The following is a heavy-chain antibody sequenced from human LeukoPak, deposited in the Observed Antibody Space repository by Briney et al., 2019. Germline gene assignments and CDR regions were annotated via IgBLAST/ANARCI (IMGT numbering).Heavy chain of an antibody. D-gene: IGHD2-15*01. J-gene: IGHJ4*02. Sequence: SETLSLTCSVSGGSISSYYWSWIRQPPGKGLEWIGYIYYSGSTYYNPSLKSRVTISVDTSKNQFSLRLSSVTAADTAVYYCARVTGYVVEDYFDYWGQGTLVTVSS. CDR2: IYYSGST. CDR1: GGSISSYY. CDR3: ARVTGYVVEDYFDY. V-gene: IGHV4-59*01.